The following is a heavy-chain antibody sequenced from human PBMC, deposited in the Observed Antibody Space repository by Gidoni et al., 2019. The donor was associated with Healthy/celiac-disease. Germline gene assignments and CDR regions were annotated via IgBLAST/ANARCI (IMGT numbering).Heavy chain of an antibody. CDR1: GFTFSSYG. V-gene: IGHV3-30*02. D-gene: IGHD6-13*01. CDR3: AKDKEAAAGDYYYYGMDV. J-gene: IGHJ6*02. CDR2: IRYDGSNK. Sequence: QVQLVESGGGVVQPGGSLRLSCAASGFTFSSYGMHWVRQAPGKGLEWVAFIRYDGSNKYYADSVKGRFTISRDNSKNTLYLQMNSLRAEDTAVYYCAKDKEAAAGDYYYYGMDVWGQGTTVTVSS.